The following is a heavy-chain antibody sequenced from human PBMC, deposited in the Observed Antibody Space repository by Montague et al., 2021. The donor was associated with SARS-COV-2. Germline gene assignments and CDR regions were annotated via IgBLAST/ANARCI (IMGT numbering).Heavy chain of an antibody. Sequence: SETLSLTCAVYGGSISGYYWSWIRQPPGKGLERIGEVNHSGSTNYNPSLKSRVTITVDTSKNQFSLKLSSVTAADTAVYYCARGRRILLWFGELLSGGDYYGMDVWGQGTTVTVSS. CDR1: GGSISGYY. CDR3: ARGRRILLWFGELLSGGDYYGMDV. D-gene: IGHD3-10*01. CDR2: VNHSGST. V-gene: IGHV4-34*01. J-gene: IGHJ6*02.